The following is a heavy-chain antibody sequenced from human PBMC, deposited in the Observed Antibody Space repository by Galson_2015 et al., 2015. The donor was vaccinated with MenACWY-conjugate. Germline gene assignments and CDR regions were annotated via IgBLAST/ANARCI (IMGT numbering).Heavy chain of an antibody. Sequence: SLRLSCAASGFTFSSYSMNWVRQAPGKGLEWVSYISSSSSTIYYADSVKGRFTISRDNAKNSLYLQMNSLRAEDTAVYYCASPRNGYFDLWGRGTLVTVSS. CDR1: GFTFSSYS. J-gene: IGHJ2*01. V-gene: IGHV3-48*04. CDR2: ISSSSSTI. CDR3: ASPRNGYFDL.